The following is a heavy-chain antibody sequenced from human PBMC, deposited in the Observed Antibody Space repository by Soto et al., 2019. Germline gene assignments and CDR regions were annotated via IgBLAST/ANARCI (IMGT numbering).Heavy chain of an antibody. CDR3: VRTVNSNYVRFDP. J-gene: IGHJ5*02. CDR1: GYTFTSYD. D-gene: IGHD4-4*01. Sequence: ASVKVSCKASGYTFTSYDINWVRQATGQGLEWMGWMNPNSGNTGYAQKFQGRVTMTRNTSISTAYMELSSLRSDDTAVYYCVRTVNSNYVRFDPWGQGTLVTVSS. CDR2: MNPNSGNT. V-gene: IGHV1-8*01.